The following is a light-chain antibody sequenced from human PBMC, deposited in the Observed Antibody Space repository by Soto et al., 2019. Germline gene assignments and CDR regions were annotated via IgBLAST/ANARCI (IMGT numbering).Light chain of an antibody. V-gene: IGKV3-15*01. CDR1: QSVSNY. Sequence: EIVMTQSPATLSVSPGERVTLSCRASQSVSNYLAWYQQKPGQAPRLLIYGASTRATGIAARFSGSGSGTEFTLTISSLQSEYFAVYYCQQYNNWPGWAFGQGTKVEIK. CDR3: QQYNNWPGWA. CDR2: GAS. J-gene: IGKJ1*01.